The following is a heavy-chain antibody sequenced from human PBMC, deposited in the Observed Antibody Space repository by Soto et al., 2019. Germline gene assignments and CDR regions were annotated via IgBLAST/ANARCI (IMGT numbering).Heavy chain of an antibody. J-gene: IGHJ6*02. CDR2: ISPSGGGA. Sequence: RWSLRLSCSASVFSFDSYVMNWGRQAPGKGLEWVSSISPSGGGANYADSVKGRFTISRDNSKKTLSLQMNSLRAEDTAVYYCAKDLEQLTWGLHRDGLDVWGQGTTVTVSS. CDR3: AKDLEQLTWGLHRDGLDV. CDR1: VFSFDSYV. V-gene: IGHV3-23*01. D-gene: IGHD1-1*01.